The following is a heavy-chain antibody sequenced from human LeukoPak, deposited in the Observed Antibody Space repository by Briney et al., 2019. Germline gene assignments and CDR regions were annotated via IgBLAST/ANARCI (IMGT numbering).Heavy chain of an antibody. D-gene: IGHD3-22*01. J-gene: IGHJ6*02. Sequence: GGSLRLSCAASGFSVSSDYINWVRQTPGKGLEWIAYISVRAGTIYYGDSAEGRFTISRDDAKNSLYLQMNGLRVEDTAIYYCAKDFPHYYEVPHGMNVWGQGTTVTV. V-gene: IGHV3-48*03. CDR1: GFSVSSDY. CDR3: AKDFPHYYEVPHGMNV. CDR2: ISVRAGTI.